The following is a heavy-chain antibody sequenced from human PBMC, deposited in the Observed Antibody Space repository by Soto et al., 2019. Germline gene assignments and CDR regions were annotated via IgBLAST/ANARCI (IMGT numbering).Heavy chain of an antibody. D-gene: IGHD3-3*01. CDR3: ARQIRPDFWSGYYYYYYGMDV. V-gene: IGHV5-51*01. Sequence: GESLKISCKGSGYSFTSYWIGWVRQMPGKGLEWMGIIYPGDSDTRYSPSFQGQVNISADKSISTAYLQWSSLKASDTTMYYCARQIRPDFWSGYYYYYYGMDVWGQGTTVTVSS. J-gene: IGHJ6*02. CDR1: GYSFTSYW. CDR2: IYPGDSDT.